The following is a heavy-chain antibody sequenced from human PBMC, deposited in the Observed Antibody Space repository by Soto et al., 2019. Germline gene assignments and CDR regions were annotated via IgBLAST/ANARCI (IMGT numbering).Heavy chain of an antibody. CDR2: ISAYNGNT. CDR3: AHTDSRCWPSSFDY. D-gene: IGHD1-26*01. CDR1: GYTFTSYG. V-gene: IGHV1-18*01. J-gene: IGHJ4*02. Sequence: ASVKVSCKASGYTFTSYGISWVRQAPGQGLEWMGWISAYNGNTNYAQKLQGRVTMTTDTSTTTAYMELRRLSTAHPGVSSCAHTDSRCWPSSFDYWGQGTLVTVSS.